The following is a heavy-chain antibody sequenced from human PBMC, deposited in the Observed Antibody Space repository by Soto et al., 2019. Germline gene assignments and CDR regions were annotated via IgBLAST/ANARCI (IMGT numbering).Heavy chain of an antibody. CDR2: IYHNGRT. D-gene: IGHD6-13*01. J-gene: IGHJ4*02. CDR1: GYSISSGFY. V-gene: IGHV4-38-2*01. Sequence: SETLSLTCAVSGYSISSGFYWGWIRQPPGKGLEWIGSIYHNGRTYYNPSLKSRVIISVDTSKDQFSLNLRSATAADTAVHYCARVEGGSARAGVAGYWGPGTLVTVSS. CDR3: ARVEGGSARAGVAGY.